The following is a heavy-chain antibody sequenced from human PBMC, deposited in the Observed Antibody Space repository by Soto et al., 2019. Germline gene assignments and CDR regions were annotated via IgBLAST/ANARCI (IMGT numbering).Heavy chain of an antibody. CDR2: IIPIFGTA. CDR1: GGTFSSYA. J-gene: IGHJ5*02. V-gene: IGHV1-69*13. CDR3: ARAYARYSSSWFYWFDP. Sequence: GASVKVSCKASGGTFSSYAISWVRQAPGQGLEWMGGIIPIFGTANYAQKFQGRVTITADESTSTAYMELSSLRSEDTAVYYCARAYARYSSSWFYWFDPWGQGTLVTVSS. D-gene: IGHD6-13*01.